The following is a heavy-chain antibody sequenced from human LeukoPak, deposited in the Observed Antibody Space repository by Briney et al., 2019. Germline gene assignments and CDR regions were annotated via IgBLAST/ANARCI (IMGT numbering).Heavy chain of an antibody. CDR2: TYYRSKWYN. V-gene: IGHV6-1*01. CDR1: GDIVSSDSAA. D-gene: IGHD6-25*01. Sequence: SQTLSLTCALSGDIVSSDSAAWHWIRQSPSRGLEWLGRTYYRSKWYNEYAVSVRSRITINPDTSRNQFSLQLNSVTPEDTAVYYCARGRLMAFDIWVLGTMVTVSS. J-gene: IGHJ3*02. CDR3: ARGRLMAFDI.